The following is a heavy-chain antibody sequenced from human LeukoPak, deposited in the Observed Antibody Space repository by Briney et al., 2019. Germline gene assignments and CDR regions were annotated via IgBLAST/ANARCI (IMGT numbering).Heavy chain of an antibody. J-gene: IGHJ4*02. D-gene: IGHD2-21*02. CDR3: ARDEGAYCGGDCYSGAY. V-gene: IGHV3-48*03. Sequence: GGSLRLSCAASGFTFSSYEMNWVRQAPGKGLEWVSYISNSGSTIYYTDSVKGRFTISRDNAKNSLYLQMNSLRAEDTAVYYCARDEGAYCGGDCYSGAYWGQGTLVTVS. CDR2: ISNSGSTI. CDR1: GFTFSSYE.